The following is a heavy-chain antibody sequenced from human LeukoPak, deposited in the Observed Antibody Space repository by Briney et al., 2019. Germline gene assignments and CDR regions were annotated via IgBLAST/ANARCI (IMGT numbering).Heavy chain of an antibody. D-gene: IGHD5-18*01. V-gene: IGHV4-34*01. CDR2: INHSGST. CDR3: AREGDTAMAFGAFDI. CDR1: GGSFSGYY. Sequence: PSETLSLTCAVYGGSFSGYYWSWIRQPPGKGLEWIGEINHSGSTNYNPSLKSRVTISVDTSKNQFSLKLSSVTAADTAVYYCAREGDTAMAFGAFDIWGQGTMVTVSS. J-gene: IGHJ3*02.